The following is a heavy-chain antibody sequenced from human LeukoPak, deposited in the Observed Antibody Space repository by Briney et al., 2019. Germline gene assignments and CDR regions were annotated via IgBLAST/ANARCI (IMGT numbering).Heavy chain of an antibody. J-gene: IGHJ3*02. CDR3: ARVGDYGDYVGAFDI. D-gene: IGHD4-17*01. CDR2: INSDGSST. Sequence: GGSLRLSCAASGFTFSSYWMHWVRQAPGKGLVWVSRINSDGSSTSYADSVKGRFTISRGNAKNTLYLQMNSLRAEDTAVYYCARVGDYGDYVGAFDIWGQGTMVTVSS. V-gene: IGHV3-74*01. CDR1: GFTFSSYW.